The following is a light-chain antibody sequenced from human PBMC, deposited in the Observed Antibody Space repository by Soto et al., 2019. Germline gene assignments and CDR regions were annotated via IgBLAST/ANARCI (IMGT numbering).Light chain of an antibody. CDR2: GAS. J-gene: IGKJ1*01. Sequence: EIVMTQSPATLSVSPGERATLSCRAGQSISNNLAWYQQKPGQAPRLLIYGASTRATGIPARFTGSGSGTEFTLTISSLQSEDFAVYYCQQYTNSPRTFGQGTEV. CDR1: QSISNN. V-gene: IGKV3-15*01. CDR3: QQYTNSPRT.